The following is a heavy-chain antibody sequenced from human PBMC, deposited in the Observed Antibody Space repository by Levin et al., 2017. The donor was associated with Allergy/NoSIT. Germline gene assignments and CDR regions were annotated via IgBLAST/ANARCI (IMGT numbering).Heavy chain of an antibody. J-gene: IGHJ4*02. V-gene: IGHV3-21*01. D-gene: IGHD1-26*01. Sequence: PGGSLRLSCAASGFTFSSYSMNWVRQAPGKGLEWVSSISSSSSYIYYADSVKGRFTISRDNAKNSLYLQMNSLRAEDTAVYYCARGARGSYVADYWGQGTLVTVSS. CDR3: ARGARGSYVADY. CDR2: ISSSSSYI. CDR1: GFTFSSYS.